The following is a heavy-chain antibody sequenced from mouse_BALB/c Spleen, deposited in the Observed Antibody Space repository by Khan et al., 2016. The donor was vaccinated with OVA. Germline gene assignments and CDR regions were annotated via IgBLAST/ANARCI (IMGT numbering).Heavy chain of an antibody. CDR2: IWSDGST. CDR3: ARQPYYHYNIMDY. CDR1: GFSLTNYG. Sequence: VQLQESGPGLVEPSQSLSITGTISGFSLTNYGVHWVRQPPGKGMEWLVVIWSDGSTTYNSALKSRLTISKDNSKSQVFLKMNSLQTDDTAMYFCARQPYYHYNIMDYWGQGTSVTVSS. D-gene: IGHD2-10*01. V-gene: IGHV2-6-1*01. J-gene: IGHJ4*01.